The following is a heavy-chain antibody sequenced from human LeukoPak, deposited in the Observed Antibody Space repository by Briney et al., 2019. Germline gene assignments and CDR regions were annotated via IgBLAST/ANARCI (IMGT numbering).Heavy chain of an antibody. Sequence: SETLSLTCTVSGDSISTYYWNWIRQPPGKGLEWIGYIYYRGSTYYNHSLKRRVTIPVDTSKKQFSLKLSSVPAADTAVYYCARDGLGGSNLEAFDIWGQGTMVTVSS. CDR1: GDSISTYY. D-gene: IGHD1-26*01. V-gene: IGHV4-59*01. CDR2: IYYRGST. J-gene: IGHJ3*02. CDR3: ARDGLGGSNLEAFDI.